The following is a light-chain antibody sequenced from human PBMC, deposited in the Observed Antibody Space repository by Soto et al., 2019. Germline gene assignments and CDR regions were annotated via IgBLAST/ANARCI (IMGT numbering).Light chain of an antibody. CDR3: MQALHTPRT. V-gene: IGKV2-28*01. CDR1: QSLLHSNGYNY. Sequence: DIVMTQSPLSLPVTPGEPASISCRSSQSLLHSNGYNYLDWYLQKPGQSPPLLIDLGSTRASGVPDRFSGSGSGTDFTLKISRVEAEDVGVYYCMQALHTPRTFGQGTKVEIK. CDR2: LGS. J-gene: IGKJ1*01.